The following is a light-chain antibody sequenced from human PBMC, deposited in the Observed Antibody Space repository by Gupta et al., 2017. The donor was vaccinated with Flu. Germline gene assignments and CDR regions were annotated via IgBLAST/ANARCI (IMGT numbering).Light chain of an antibody. CDR1: QSVNSN. CDR2: GAS. J-gene: IGKJ5*01. Sequence: EIVMTQSPAALSVSPGERATLSCRASQSVNSNLAWYRQTPGQAPRLLIYGASTQATGIPARFSGSGSGTEFTLTISSLQSEDFAVYYCQQYNYWPPITFGQGTRLEIK. V-gene: IGKV3-15*01. CDR3: QQYNYWPPIT.